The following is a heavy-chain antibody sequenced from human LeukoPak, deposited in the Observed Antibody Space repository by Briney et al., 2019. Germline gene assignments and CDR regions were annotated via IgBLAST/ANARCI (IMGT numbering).Heavy chain of an antibody. V-gene: IGHV4-34*01. CDR2: INHSGST. CDR1: GGSFSGYY. D-gene: IGHD3-10*01. CDR3: ARRKMVRGVSDY. Sequence: PSETLSLTCAVYGGSFSGYYWSWIRQPPGKGLEWIGEINHSGSTNYNPSLKSRVTISVDTSKNQFSLKLSSVTAADTAVYYCARRKMVRGVSDYWGQGTLVTVSS. J-gene: IGHJ4*02.